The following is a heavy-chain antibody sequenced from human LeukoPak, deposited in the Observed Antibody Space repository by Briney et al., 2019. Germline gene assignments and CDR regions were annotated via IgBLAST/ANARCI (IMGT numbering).Heavy chain of an antibody. D-gene: IGHD4-23*01. CDR1: GGSINSYY. J-gene: IGHJ4*02. CDR3: ATQYDNYGGNGLYYFDY. CDR2: IYYSGST. V-gene: IGHV4-59*13. Sequence: SETLSLTCTVSGGSINSYYWSWIRQPPGKGLEWIGYIYYSGSTNYNPSLKSRVTISVDTSKNQFSLKLSSVTAADTAVYYCATQYDNYGGNGLYYFDYWGQGTLVTVSS.